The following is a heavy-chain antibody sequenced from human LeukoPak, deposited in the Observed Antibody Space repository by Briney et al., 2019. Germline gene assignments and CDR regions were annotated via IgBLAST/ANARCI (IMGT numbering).Heavy chain of an antibody. Sequence: GKSLRLSCVGAGFVFSNHVIHWVRQAPGQGLEWVSMISYDGSGKHYADSVGGRLTISRDNSKNTVYLQMNSLRAEDTAVYYCARESTMSRAFDIWGQGTMVTVSS. J-gene: IGHJ3*02. D-gene: IGHD3-10*02. V-gene: IGHV3-30*04. CDR1: GFVFSNHV. CDR2: ISYDGSGK. CDR3: ARESTMSRAFDI.